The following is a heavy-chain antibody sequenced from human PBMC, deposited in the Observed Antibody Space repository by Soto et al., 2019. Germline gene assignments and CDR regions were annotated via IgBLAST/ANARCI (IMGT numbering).Heavy chain of an antibody. J-gene: IGHJ6*03. CDR2: ISSSSSYI. CDR1: GFTFSSYS. Sequence: GGSLRLSCAASGFTFSSYSMNWVRQAPGKGLEWVSSISSSSSYIYYADSVKGRFTISRDNAKNSLYLQMNSLRAEDTAVYYCARDGGITMFQGYYYYMDVWGKGTTVTVSS. D-gene: IGHD3-10*02. V-gene: IGHV3-21*01. CDR3: ARDGGITMFQGYYYYMDV.